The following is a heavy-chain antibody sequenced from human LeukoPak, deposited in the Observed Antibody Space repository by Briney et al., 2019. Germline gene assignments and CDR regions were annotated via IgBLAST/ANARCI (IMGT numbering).Heavy chain of an antibody. CDR1: GGSISSCY. J-gene: IGHJ4*02. D-gene: IGHD1-26*01. V-gene: IGHV4-4*07. Sequence: PSETLSLTCTVSGGSISSCYWSWIRQPAGKGLEWIGRIYTGGSTNYNPSLKSRVTMSVDTSKNQFSLKLSSVTAADTAVYYCASSRTIVGAAYFDYWGQGTLVTVSS. CDR2: IYTGGST. CDR3: ASSRTIVGAAYFDY.